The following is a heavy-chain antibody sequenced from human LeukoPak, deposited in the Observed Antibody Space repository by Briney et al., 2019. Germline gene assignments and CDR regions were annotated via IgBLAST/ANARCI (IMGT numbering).Heavy chain of an antibody. D-gene: IGHD3-10*01. CDR1: GFSFSSSV. J-gene: IGHJ4*02. V-gene: IGHV3-30*03. Sequence: GGSLRLSCAASGFSFSSSVMHWVRQAPGKGLEWVAVISYDGSNKYYADSVKGRFTISRDNSKNTLYLQMNSLRAEDMAVYYCARESSGSGTYVPDYWGQGTLVTVSS. CDR3: ARESSGSGTYVPDY. CDR2: ISYDGSNK.